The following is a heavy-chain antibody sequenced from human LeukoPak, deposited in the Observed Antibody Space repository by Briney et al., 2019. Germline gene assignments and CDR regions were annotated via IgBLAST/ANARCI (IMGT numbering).Heavy chain of an antibody. CDR1: GLTFSSYA. CDR3: ANTAATV. J-gene: IGHJ1*01. Sequence: GGSLRLSCSASGLTFSSYAMYWVRQAPGKGLDYVSTIGSTEGSTDYADSVKGRFTISRDNSKNTLYLQMSSLRVEDTAVYYRANTAATVWGQGTLVTVSS. D-gene: IGHD6-13*01. CDR2: IGSTEGST. V-gene: IGHV3-64D*09.